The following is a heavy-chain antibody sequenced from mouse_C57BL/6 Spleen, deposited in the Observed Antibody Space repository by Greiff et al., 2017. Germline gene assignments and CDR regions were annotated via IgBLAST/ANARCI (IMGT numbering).Heavy chain of an antibody. Sequence: VQLQQSGPGLVKPSQSLSLTCSVTGYSITSGYYWNWIRQFPGNKLEWMGYISYDGSNNYNPSLKNRISITRDTSKNQFFLKLNSVTTEDTATYYCARDRNYYGSSHAMDYWGQGTSVTVSS. J-gene: IGHJ4*01. CDR2: ISYDGSN. D-gene: IGHD1-1*01. CDR1: GYSITSGYY. V-gene: IGHV3-6*01. CDR3: ARDRNYYGSSHAMDY.